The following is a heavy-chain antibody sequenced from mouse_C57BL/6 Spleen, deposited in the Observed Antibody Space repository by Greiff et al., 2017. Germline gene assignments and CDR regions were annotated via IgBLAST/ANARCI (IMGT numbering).Heavy chain of an antibody. V-gene: IGHV10-3*01. CDR2: IRSKSSNYAT. D-gene: IGHD1-1*01. CDR3: VREDGSSLDGYAMDY. Sequence: EVQGVESGGGLVQPKGSLKLSCAASGFTFNTYAMHWVRQAPGKGLEWVARIRSKSSNYATYYADSVKDRFTISRDDSQSMLYLQMNNLKTEDTAMYYCVREDGSSLDGYAMDYWGQGTSVTVSS. CDR1: GFTFNTYA. J-gene: IGHJ4*01.